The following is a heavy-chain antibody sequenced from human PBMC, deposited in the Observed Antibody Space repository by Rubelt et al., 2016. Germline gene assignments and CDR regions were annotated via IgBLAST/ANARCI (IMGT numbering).Heavy chain of an antibody. V-gene: IGHV4-30-2*01. J-gene: IGHJ6*02. Sequence: RTYYNPSLRSRVTISVDASKNQFSLRLNSVTAADTAVYYCARDHSSCRSGGCDYYFGMDVWGQGTTVTVSS. CDR2: RT. D-gene: IGHD2-2*01. CDR3: ARDHSSCRSGGCDYYFGMDV.